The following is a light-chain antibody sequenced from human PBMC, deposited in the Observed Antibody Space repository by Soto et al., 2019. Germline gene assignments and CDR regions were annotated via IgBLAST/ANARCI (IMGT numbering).Light chain of an antibody. CDR1: SSNIGGNS. CDR3: GSWDSSLSAYV. CDR2: DDN. V-gene: IGLV1-51*01. Sequence: QSVLTQPPSVSAAAGQKVTISCSGSSSNIGGNSVSWYQQLPATAPKLLIYDDNKRPPGIPDRFSGSKSGTSATLGITGFQTGDEADYYCGSWDSSLSAYVFGTGTKVTVL. J-gene: IGLJ1*01.